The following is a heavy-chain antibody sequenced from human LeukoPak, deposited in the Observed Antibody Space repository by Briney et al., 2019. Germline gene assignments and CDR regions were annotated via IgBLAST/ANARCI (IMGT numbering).Heavy chain of an antibody. D-gene: IGHD2-2*02. CDR3: ARVGYCSSTSCYISGWAGAFDI. V-gene: IGHV1-18*01. Sequence: ASVKVSCKASGYTFTSYGISWVRQAPGQGLEWMGWISAYNGNTNYAQKLQGRVTMTTDTSTSTAYMELRSLRSDDTAVYYCARVGYCSSTSCYISGWAGAFDIWGQGTMVTVSS. J-gene: IGHJ3*02. CDR1: GYTFTSYG. CDR2: ISAYNGNT.